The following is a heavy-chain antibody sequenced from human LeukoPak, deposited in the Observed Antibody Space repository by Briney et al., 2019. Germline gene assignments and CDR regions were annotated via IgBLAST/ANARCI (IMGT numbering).Heavy chain of an antibody. CDR1: GFTFSSYA. V-gene: IGHV3-73*01. J-gene: IGHJ6*03. CDR2: IRNKANSYAT. Sequence: GGSLRLSCAASGFTFSSYAMHWVRQASGKGLEWVGRIRNKANSYATEYAASVKGRFTISRDDSKNTAYLQMNSLKTEDTAVYYCTSAYYDFWSGGSWYMDVWGKGTTVTVSS. D-gene: IGHD3-3*01. CDR3: TSAYYDFWSGGSWYMDV.